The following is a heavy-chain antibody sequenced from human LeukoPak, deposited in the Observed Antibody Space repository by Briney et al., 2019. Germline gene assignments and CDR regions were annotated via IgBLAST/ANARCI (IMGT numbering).Heavy chain of an antibody. Sequence: GGSLRLSCAASGFTFSDYAMHWVRQAPGKGLEWVAVISKDGSDKYYPGSVRGRFTISRDNTMNSLYLQMSSLRAEDTAVYYCATDRGWRTSGYYLYYFEYWGQGTLVTFSS. CDR3: ATDRGWRTSGYYLYYFEY. D-gene: IGHD3-3*01. CDR1: GFTFSDYA. V-gene: IGHV3-30-3*01. CDR2: ISKDGSDK. J-gene: IGHJ4*02.